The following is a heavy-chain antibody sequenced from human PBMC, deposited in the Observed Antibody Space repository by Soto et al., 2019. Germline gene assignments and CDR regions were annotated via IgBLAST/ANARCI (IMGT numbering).Heavy chain of an antibody. J-gene: IGHJ5*02. CDR1: GFTFSSYW. D-gene: IGHD2-2*01. CDR2: IKQDGSEI. CDR3: AKSLSAIPGDS. Sequence: EVQLVESGGGLVQSGGSLRLSCAGSGFTFSSYWMSWVRQGPGKGPEWVANIKQDGSEIYYVDSVKGRCTISRDNAKSSLYLQMTTLRAEDTVVYHCAKSLSAIPGDSWGEGTLVTVSS. V-gene: IGHV3-7*05.